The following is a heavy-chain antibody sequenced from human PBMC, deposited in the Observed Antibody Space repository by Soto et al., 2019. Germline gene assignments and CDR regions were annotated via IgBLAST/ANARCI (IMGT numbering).Heavy chain of an antibody. J-gene: IGHJ6*01. CDR3: ARGTTTSAFSAMDV. Sequence: QVQLVESGGGVVQPGRSLRLSCAASGFTFSYHALNWVRQAPGKGLEWVAVISYDGDNKYIAESVKGRFTISRDKSKNTVSLQMNSLRDEDTAMYFCARGTTTSAFSAMDVW. CDR1: GFTFSYHA. V-gene: IGHV3-30-3*01. CDR2: ISYDGDNK. D-gene: IGHD1-1*01.